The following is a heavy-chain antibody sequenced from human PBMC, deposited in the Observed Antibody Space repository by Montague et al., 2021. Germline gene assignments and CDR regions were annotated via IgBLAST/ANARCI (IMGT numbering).Heavy chain of an antibody. CDR1: GGSISEFY. CDR3: ARRLGIRAAFDY. D-gene: IGHD7-27*01. V-gene: IGHV4-59*08. CDR2: IYDSGTT. Sequence: SETLSLTCTVTGGSISEFYWSWIRQSPDKGLEWIGYIYDSGTTNYNPSLTCRVTISADTSMNQFSLNLRSVAAADTAVYFCARRLGIRAAFDYWGQGTLVTVSS. J-gene: IGHJ4*02.